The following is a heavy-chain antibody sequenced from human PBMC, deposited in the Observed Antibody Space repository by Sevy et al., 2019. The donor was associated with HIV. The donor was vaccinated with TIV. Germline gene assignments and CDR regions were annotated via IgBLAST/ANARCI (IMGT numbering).Heavy chain of an antibody. CDR2: INHSGST. V-gene: IGHV4-34*01. Sequence: LSLTCAVHGGSFSGYYWSWIRQPPGKGLEWIGEINHSGSTNYNPSLKSRVTISVDTSKKQFSLKLSSVTAADTAVYYCARSPPVVVVPGAPSWFDPWGQGTMVTVSS. CDR3: ARSPPVVVVPGAPSWFDP. CDR1: GGSFSGYY. D-gene: IGHD2-2*01. J-gene: IGHJ5*02.